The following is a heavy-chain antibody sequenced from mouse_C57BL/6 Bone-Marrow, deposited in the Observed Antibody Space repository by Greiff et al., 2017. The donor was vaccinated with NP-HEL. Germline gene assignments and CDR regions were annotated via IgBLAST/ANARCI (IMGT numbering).Heavy chain of an antibody. D-gene: IGHD2-3*01. CDR1: GYTFTSYW. V-gene: IGHV1-55*01. J-gene: IGHJ3*01. CDR3: ARRGWLLPFAY. Sequence: VQLQQPGAELVKPGASVKMSCKASGYTFTSYWITWVKQRPGQGLEWIGDIYPGSGSTNYNEKFKSKATLTADTSSSTAYMQLSSLTSEDSAVYYCARRGWLLPFAYWGQGTLVTVSA. CDR2: IYPGSGST.